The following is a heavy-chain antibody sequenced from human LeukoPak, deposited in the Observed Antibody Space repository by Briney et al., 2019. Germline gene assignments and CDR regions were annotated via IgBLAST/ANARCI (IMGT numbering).Heavy chain of an antibody. J-gene: IGHJ3*02. CDR3: ARDLKYSSGPAAFDI. CDR2: INPSGGST. V-gene: IGHV1-46*01. CDR1: GYTFTSYY. D-gene: IGHD6-19*01. Sequence: ASVKVSCKASGYTFTSYYMHWVRQAPGQGLEWMGIINPSGGSTSYAQKFQGRATMTRDTSTSTVYMELSSLRSDDTAVYYCARDLKYSSGPAAFDIWGQGTMVTVSS.